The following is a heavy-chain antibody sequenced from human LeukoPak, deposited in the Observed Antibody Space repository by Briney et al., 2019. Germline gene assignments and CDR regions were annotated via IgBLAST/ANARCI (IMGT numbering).Heavy chain of an antibody. CDR1: GGSISGYY. V-gene: IGHV4-59*08. Sequence: PSETLSLTCTVSGGSISGYYWSWIRQPPGKGPEWIGYTYYSGTTCYNPSLKSRVTMSVDMSKNQFSLSLSSVTAADTAVYYCARWEVRLNAFEMWGQGTMVTVSS. D-gene: IGHD3-10*01. J-gene: IGHJ3*02. CDR3: ARWEVRLNAFEM. CDR2: TYYSGTT.